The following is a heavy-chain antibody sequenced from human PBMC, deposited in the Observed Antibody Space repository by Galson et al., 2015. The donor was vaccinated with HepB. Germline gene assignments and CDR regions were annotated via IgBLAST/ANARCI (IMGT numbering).Heavy chain of an antibody. V-gene: IGHV3-11*06. CDR1: GFTFSDYY. J-gene: IGHJ4*02. CDR2: ISTSGSYT. D-gene: IGHD3-10*01. CDR3: ARRRGLSRFDY. Sequence: SLRLSCAASGFTFSDYYMIWIRQAPGKGLEWVSYISTSGSYTDYAASVKGRFTISRDNAKNSLYLQMNSLRAEDTAVYYCARRRGLSRFDYWGQGTLVTVSS.